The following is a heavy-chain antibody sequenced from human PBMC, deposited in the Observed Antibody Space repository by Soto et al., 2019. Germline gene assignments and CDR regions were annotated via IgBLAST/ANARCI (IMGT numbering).Heavy chain of an antibody. D-gene: IGHD1-26*01. J-gene: IGHJ3*02. CDR2: IIPIFGTA. CDR1: GGTFSSYA. CDR3: ARDTGSYSAFDI. Sequence: SVKVSCKASGGTFSSYAISWVRQAPGQGLEWMGGIIPIFGTANYAQKFQGRVTITADESTSTAYMELSSLRSEDTAVYYCARDTGSYSAFDIWGQGTMVTVSS. V-gene: IGHV1-69*13.